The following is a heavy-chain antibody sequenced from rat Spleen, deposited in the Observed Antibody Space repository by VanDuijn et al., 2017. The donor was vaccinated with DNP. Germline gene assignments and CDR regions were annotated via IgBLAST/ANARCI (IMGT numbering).Heavy chain of an antibody. Sequence: EVQLVESGGDLVQPGGSLKLSCIASGFIFSNYDMAWVRQAPTKGLEWVAYISPSGGGTYYRDSVKGRFTISRDNAKNTLYLQMNSLRSEDTASYYCARGGRSYFDYWGQGVMVTVSS. CDR2: ISPSGGGT. V-gene: IGHV5S13*01. CDR3: ARGGRSYFDY. D-gene: IGHD1-11*01. J-gene: IGHJ2*01. CDR1: GFIFSNYD.